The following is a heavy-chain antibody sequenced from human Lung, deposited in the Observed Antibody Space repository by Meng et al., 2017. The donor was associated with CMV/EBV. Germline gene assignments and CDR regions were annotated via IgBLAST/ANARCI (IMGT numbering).Heavy chain of an antibody. CDR2: INPSSGVT. D-gene: IGHD1-26*01. J-gene: IGHJ4*02. CDR3: ARFGGAPVGSTPPDY. Sequence: ASVXVSXKTSGYTFSAYQMHWIRQAPGRGLEWMGWINPSSGVTRSAPKYQGRVTMTSDRYSTAYLELTSLTSDDTAFYYCARFGGAPVGSTPPDYWGQGTLVTVSS. CDR1: GYTFSAYQ. V-gene: IGHV1-2*02.